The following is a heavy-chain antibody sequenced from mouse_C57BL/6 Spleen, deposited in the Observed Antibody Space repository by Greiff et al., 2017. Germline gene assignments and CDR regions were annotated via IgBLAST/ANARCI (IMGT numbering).Heavy chain of an antibody. V-gene: IGHV5-4*01. Sequence: EVQLQESGGGLVKPGGSLKLSCAASGFTFSSYAMSWVRQTPEKRLEWVATISDGGSYTYYPDNVKGRFTISRDNAKNNLYLQMSHLKSEDTAMYYCAREGLLWGQGTSVTVSS. CDR1: GFTFSSYA. CDR2: ISDGGSYT. D-gene: IGHD3-3*01. J-gene: IGHJ4*01. CDR3: AREGLL.